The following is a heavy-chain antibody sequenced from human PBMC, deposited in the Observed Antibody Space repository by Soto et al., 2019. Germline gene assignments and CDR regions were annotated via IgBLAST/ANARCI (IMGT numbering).Heavy chain of an antibody. V-gene: IGHV3-23*01. Sequence: GGSLRLSCAASGFTFSSYAMSWVRQAPGKGLEWVSAISGSGGSTYYADSVKGRFTISRDNSKNTLYLQMNSLRAEDTAVYYCAKDGKDYWLGYCSGGSCYPPFEYFQHWGQGTLVTVSS. CDR1: GFTFSSYA. CDR3: AKDGKDYWLGYCSGGSCYPPFEYFQH. CDR2: ISGSGGST. D-gene: IGHD2-15*01. J-gene: IGHJ1*01.